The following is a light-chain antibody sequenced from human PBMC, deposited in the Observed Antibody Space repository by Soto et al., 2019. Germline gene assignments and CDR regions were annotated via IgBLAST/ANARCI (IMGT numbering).Light chain of an antibody. J-gene: IGKJ1*01. Sequence: EIVLTQSPVTLSLSPGERATLSCRASEGVGSSLACYQQKPGQAPRVLIYGASTTAPGIPARFSGSGSGTEFTLTISSLQSEDSAVYHCQQYNDWPRTFGQGTKVDIK. V-gene: IGKV3-15*01. CDR2: GAS. CDR3: QQYNDWPRT. CDR1: EGVGSS.